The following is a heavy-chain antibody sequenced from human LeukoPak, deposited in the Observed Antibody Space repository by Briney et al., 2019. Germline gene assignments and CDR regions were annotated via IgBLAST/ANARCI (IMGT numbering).Heavy chain of an antibody. CDR2: IYSGGST. CDR1: VFTVSSNY. CDR3: ARSVFYDSSGHYRLLWYFDL. Sequence: GGSLRLACAPSVFTVSSNYISWVRQAPRKGRECGSVIYSGGSTYYADSVKGRFTISRDNSKNTLYLQMNSLRPEDTAVCYCARSVFYDSSGHYRLLWYFDLWGRGTLVTVSS. V-gene: IGHV3-66*01. J-gene: IGHJ2*01. D-gene: IGHD3-22*01.